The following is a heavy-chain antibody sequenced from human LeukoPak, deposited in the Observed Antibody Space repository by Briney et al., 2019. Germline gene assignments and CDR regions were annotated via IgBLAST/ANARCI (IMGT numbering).Heavy chain of an antibody. CDR3: ARVGGYSSGWPTFDY. D-gene: IGHD6-19*01. J-gene: IGHJ4*02. CDR1: GFTFSSYA. Sequence: GSLRLSCAASGFTFSSYAMHWVRQAPGKGLEWVAVISYDGSNKYYADSVKGRFTISRDNSKNSLYLQMNSLRAEDTAVYYCARVGGYSSGWPTFDYWGQGTLVTVSS. V-gene: IGHV3-30*04. CDR2: ISYDGSNK.